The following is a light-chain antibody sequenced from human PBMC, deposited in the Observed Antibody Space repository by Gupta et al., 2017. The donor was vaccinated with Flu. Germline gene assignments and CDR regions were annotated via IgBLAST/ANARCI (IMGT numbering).Light chain of an antibody. V-gene: IGKV3-20*01. Sequence: EVVLTQSPGTLSLSPGESATLSCSASQSVTDFYLGWYQQKPGQAPRLRIYATGRRAAGIADRFTGSGSGPDFTLTIIRLEPEDFAVYYCQKYCSSLTFGGGTRVEIK. J-gene: IGKJ4*01. CDR1: QSVTDFY. CDR2: ATG. CDR3: QKYCSSLT.